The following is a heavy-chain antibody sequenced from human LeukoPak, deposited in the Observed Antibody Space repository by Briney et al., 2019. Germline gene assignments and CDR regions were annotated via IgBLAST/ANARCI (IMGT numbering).Heavy chain of an antibody. CDR2: IYHSGST. Sequence: SETLSLTCAVSGYSISSGYYWGWIRQPPGKGLEWIGSIYHSGSTYYNPSLKSRVTISVDTSKNQFSLKLSSVTAADTAVYHCARHNLALGDGGNFDYWGQGTLVTVSS. CDR1: GYSISSGYY. D-gene: IGHD4-23*01. V-gene: IGHV4-38-2*01. CDR3: ARHNLALGDGGNFDY. J-gene: IGHJ4*02.